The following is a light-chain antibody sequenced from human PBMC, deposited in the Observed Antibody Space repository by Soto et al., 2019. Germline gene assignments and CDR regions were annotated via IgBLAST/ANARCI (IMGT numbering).Light chain of an antibody. CDR3: QQYNHYWT. J-gene: IGKJ1*01. V-gene: IGKV1-5*01. CDR2: DAS. CDR1: QSISSW. Sequence: DIQMTQSPSTLSASVGDRVTITCRASQSISSWLAWYQQKPGKAPKGLIYDASSLESGVPSRFSGSGSGTEFSLTISSLQPDDFATYYCQQYNHYWTFGQGTKVDIK.